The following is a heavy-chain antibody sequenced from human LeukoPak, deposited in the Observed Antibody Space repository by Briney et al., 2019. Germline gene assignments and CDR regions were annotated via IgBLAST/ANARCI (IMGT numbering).Heavy chain of an antibody. CDR2: ISSSSSTI. D-gene: IGHD6-13*01. J-gene: IGHJ2*01. CDR3: ARVWAAAGTGWYFDL. V-gene: IGHV3-48*01. CDR1: GFTFSSYS. Sequence: GGSLRLSCAASGFTFSSYSMNWVRQAPGKGLEWVSYISSSSSTIYYADSVKGRFTISRDNAKNSLYLQMNSLRAEDTAVYYCARVWAAAGTGWYFDLWGRGTLVTVSS.